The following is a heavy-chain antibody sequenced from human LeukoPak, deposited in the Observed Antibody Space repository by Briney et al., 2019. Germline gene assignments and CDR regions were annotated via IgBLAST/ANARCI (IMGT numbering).Heavy chain of an antibody. CDR3: ARDPDVAVAGPTFDY. CDR2: ISTYNGNT. V-gene: IGHV1-18*01. CDR1: GYTFSTYG. J-gene: IGHJ4*02. D-gene: IGHD6-19*01. Sequence: ASVKVSCKPSGYTFSTYGISWVRQAPGQGLEWMGWISTYNGNTYYALKLQGRVTMTTDTSTSTAYMELRSLRSEDTAVYYCARDPDVAVAGPTFDYWGQGTLVTVSS.